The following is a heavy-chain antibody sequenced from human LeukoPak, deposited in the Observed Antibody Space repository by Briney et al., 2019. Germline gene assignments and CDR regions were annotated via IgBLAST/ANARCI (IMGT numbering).Heavy chain of an antibody. D-gene: IGHD3-10*01. J-gene: IGHJ4*02. CDR1: GFTFSSYA. Sequence: GGSLRLSCAASGFTFSSYAMSWVRQAPGKGLEWVSAISGSGGSTYYADSVKGRFTISRDNSKNTLYPQMNSLRAEDTAVYYCAKGKTSLWFGELPHWGQGTLVTVSS. V-gene: IGHV3-23*01. CDR2: ISGSGGST. CDR3: AKGKTSLWFGELPH.